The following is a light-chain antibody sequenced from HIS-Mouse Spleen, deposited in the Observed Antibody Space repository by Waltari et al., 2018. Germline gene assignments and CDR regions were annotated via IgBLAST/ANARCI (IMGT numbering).Light chain of an antibody. CDR2: GAS. CDR1: QSVSSCY. J-gene: IGKJ1*01. Sequence: EIVLTQSPGTLSLSPGERATLSCRASQSVSSCYLAWYQQKPGQAPRLLIYGASSRATGIPDRFSGSGSGTDFTLTISRLEPEDFAVYYCQQYGSSPWTFGQGTKVEIK. CDR3: QQYGSSPWT. V-gene: IGKV3-20*01.